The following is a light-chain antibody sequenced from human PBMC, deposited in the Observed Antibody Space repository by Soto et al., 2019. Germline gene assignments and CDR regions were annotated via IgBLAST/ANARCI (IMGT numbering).Light chain of an antibody. CDR3: QVWDSSWV. CDR2: RDS. Sequence: SCELTQPLSVSVALGQKARITCGGNNSRSKNVHWYEQKPGQAPVLVIYRDSNRPSGIPERFSGSNSGNTATLTISRAQAGDEADYYCQVWDSSWVFGGGTKLTVL. J-gene: IGLJ3*02. V-gene: IGLV3-9*01. CDR1: NSRSKN.